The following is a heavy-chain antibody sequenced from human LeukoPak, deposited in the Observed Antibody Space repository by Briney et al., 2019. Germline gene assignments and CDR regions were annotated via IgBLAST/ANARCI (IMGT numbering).Heavy chain of an antibody. CDR3: TRDDAYFMDS. CDR2: IKHDGSEK. J-gene: IGHJ4*02. V-gene: IGHV3-7*01. Sequence: EGSLRLSCAASGFTFSSFWMSWVRQAPGKGLEWVANIKHDGSEKYYLASVKGRFIISRDSAKNSLSLQMNSLRAEDTAVYYCTRDDAYFMDSWGQGTLVTVSS. CDR1: GFTFSSFW. D-gene: IGHD3-16*01.